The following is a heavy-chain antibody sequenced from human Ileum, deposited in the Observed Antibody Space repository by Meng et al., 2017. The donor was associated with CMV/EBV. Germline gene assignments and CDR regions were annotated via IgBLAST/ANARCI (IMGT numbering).Heavy chain of an antibody. CDR2: TYSDGSIT. D-gene: IGHD6-13*01. J-gene: IGHJ4*02. CDR1: GFTFSSYR. Sequence: GESLKISCAASGFTFSSYRMHWVRQAPGKGLVWVSRTYSDGSITTYADSVKGRFTVSRDNANNTLSLQINNLSAEDTAVYYCVRGHELGPPYYFESWGQGTLVTVSS. CDR3: VRGHELGPPYYFES. V-gene: IGHV3-74*01.